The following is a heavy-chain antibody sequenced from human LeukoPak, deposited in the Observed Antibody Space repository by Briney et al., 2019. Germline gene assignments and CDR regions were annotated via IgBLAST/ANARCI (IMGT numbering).Heavy chain of an antibody. J-gene: IGHJ6*03. CDR2: IIPIFGTA. V-gene: IGHV1-69*13. CDR3: ARDIRGPPDYYYYYYMDV. Sequence: GASVKVSCKASGGTFSSYAISWVRQAPGQGPEWMGGIIPIFGTANYAQKFQGRVTITADESTSTAYMELSSLRSEDTAVYYCARDIRGPPDYYYYYYMDVWGKGTTVTVSS. D-gene: IGHD3-3*02. CDR1: GGTFSSYA.